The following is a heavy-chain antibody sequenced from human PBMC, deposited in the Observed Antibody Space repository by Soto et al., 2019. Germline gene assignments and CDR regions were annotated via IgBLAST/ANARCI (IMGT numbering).Heavy chain of an antibody. V-gene: IGHV4-31*03. D-gene: IGHD2-15*01. J-gene: IGHJ5*02. CDR2: TYYSGST. Sequence: QVQLQESGPGLVKPSQTLSLTCTVSGGSISSGGYYWSWIRQHPGKGLEWIGYTYYSGSTYYNPSLKSRVTISVATCETQYALKLSAVTAADTAVYYCAREGWSGGSCYSEPWGQGTLVTVSS. CDR3: AREGWSGGSCYSEP. CDR1: GGSISSGGYY.